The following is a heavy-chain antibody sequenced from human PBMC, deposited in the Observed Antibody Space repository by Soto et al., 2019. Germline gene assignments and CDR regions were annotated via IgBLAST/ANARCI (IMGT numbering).Heavy chain of an antibody. CDR1: GFTFSSYG. V-gene: IGHV3-30*18. CDR3: AKALLRHVEAATPFDY. CDR2: ISYDGSFK. D-gene: IGHD2-15*01. J-gene: IGHJ4*02. Sequence: QVQLVESGGGVVQPGRSLRLSCAASGFTFSSYGMYWVRQAPGKGLEWVAVISYDGSFKYYAASVKGRFTISRDNSKNTLFLQMNSLRPEDTALYYCAKALLRHVEAATPFDYWGQGTLVTVSS.